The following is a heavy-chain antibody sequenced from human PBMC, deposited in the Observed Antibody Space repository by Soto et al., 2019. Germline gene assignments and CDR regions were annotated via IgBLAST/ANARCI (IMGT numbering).Heavy chain of an antibody. CDR1: GGTFSSYA. J-gene: IGHJ6*02. D-gene: IGHD3-22*01. Sequence: QVQLVQSGAEVKKPGSSVKVSCKASGGTFSSYAISWVRQAPGQGLEWVGGIIPIFGTANYAQKFQGRVTITADESTSTAYMELSSLRSEDTAVYYCARDLRGYYDSSGYYPNYYYYGMDVWGQGTTVTVSS. CDR3: ARDLRGYYDSSGYYPNYYYYGMDV. V-gene: IGHV1-69*01. CDR2: IIPIFGTA.